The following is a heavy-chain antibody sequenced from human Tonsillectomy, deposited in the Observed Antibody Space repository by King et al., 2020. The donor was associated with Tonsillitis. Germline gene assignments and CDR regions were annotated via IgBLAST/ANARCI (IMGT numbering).Heavy chain of an antibody. Sequence: VQLVESGGGLVQPGGSLRLSCEASGFTFSNLWMSWVRQAPGKGLEWVANIKQDGSEKYYVDSVKGRFTISRDNAKNSLYLQVNSLRAEDTAVYYCARGIGELFDYWGQGTLVTVSS. CDR1: GFTFSNLW. J-gene: IGHJ4*02. D-gene: IGHD3-10*01. V-gene: IGHV3-7*03. CDR3: ARGIGELFDY. CDR2: IKQDGSEK.